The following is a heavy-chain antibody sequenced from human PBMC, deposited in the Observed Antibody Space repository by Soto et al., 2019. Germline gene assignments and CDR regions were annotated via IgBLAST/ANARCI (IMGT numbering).Heavy chain of an antibody. J-gene: IGHJ4*02. CDR1: SGSFSGYY. Sequence: SETLSLTCSIYSGSFSGYYWSWIRQPPGKGLEWIGEISQSGNTNYSPSLKSRVSISIDTSKKQFSLNLASVSAADTAVYYCARAPKVSGSAQTRPDFWGQGTPVTVSS. CDR2: ISQSGNT. CDR3: ARAPKVSGSAQTRPDF. V-gene: IGHV4-34*01. D-gene: IGHD6-25*01.